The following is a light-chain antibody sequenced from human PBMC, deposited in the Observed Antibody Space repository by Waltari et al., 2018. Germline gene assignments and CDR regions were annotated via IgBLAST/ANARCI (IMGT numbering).Light chain of an antibody. CDR1: QSIYSTY. V-gene: IGKV3-20*01. CDR3: QQYGSSPRT. Sequence: IVLTQSPGTLSSSPGERAHPSCRSSQSIYSTYLAWYQQKPGQAPRLLIYRASNRATGVPDRFSGSGSGTDFTLTISRLEPEDFAVFYCQQYGSSPRTFGQGTTVEIK. CDR2: RAS. J-gene: IGKJ1*01.